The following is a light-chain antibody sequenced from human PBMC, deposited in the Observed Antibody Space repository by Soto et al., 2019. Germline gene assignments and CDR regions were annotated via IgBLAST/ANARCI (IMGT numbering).Light chain of an antibody. Sequence: EIVLTQSPATLSLSPGERATLSCRASQSVSTNLAWYQQTPGQAPRLLIHDASKKATGVPARFSGSGSGTDFTLTISSLEPEDFAVHYCQRALTFGGGTKVEIK. J-gene: IGKJ4*01. V-gene: IGKV3-11*01. CDR1: QSVSTN. CDR2: DAS. CDR3: QRALT.